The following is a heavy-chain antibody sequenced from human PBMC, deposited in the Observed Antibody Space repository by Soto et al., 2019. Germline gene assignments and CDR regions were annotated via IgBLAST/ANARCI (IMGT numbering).Heavy chain of an antibody. CDR2: IFYSGTA. CDR3: GRPGGDFALPSDY. Sequence: SETLSLTCTVSGAPIDSSAYYWAWIRQPPGKGLEWIGSIFYSGTAYYNPSLAGRVTMSVDTSKNQFSLNLNSVTAADTAVYFCGRPGGDFALPSDYWGPGTLVTVSS. D-gene: IGHD2-21*02. J-gene: IGHJ4*02. CDR1: GAPIDSSAYY. V-gene: IGHV4-39*01.